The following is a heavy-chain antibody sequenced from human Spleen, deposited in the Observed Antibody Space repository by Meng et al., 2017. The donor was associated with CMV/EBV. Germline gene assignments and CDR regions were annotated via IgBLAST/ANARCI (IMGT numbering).Heavy chain of an antibody. J-gene: IGHJ4*02. CDR2: INHSGST. Sequence: LTFAVYGGSFTGYYCSWIRQPPGKGLEWIGEINHSGSTNYYPSLKRRVTISVDTSKTHFSLKLSSVTAADTAVYYCARGIAAAGTDYWGQGTLVTVSS. D-gene: IGHD6-13*01. V-gene: IGHV4-34*01. CDR1: GGSFTGYY. CDR3: ARGIAAAGTDY.